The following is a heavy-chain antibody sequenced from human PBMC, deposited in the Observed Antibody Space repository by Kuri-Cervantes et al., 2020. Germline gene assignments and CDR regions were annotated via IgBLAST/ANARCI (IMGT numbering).Heavy chain of an antibody. CDR3: ARDGSPGAFDI. D-gene: IGHD1-26*01. Sequence: GESLKISCAASGFTFDDYGMSWVRQAPGKGLEWVSGINWNGGSTGYADSVKGRFTISRDNAKNSLYLQMNSLRAEDTAVYYCARDGSPGAFDIWGQGTMVTVSS. CDR1: GFTFDDYG. J-gene: IGHJ3*02. V-gene: IGHV3-20*04. CDR2: INWNGGST.